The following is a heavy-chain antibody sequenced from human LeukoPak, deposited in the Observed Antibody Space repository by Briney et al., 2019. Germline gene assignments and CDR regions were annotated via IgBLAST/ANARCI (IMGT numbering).Heavy chain of an antibody. CDR3: ARVVRLGDLSPNWLDL. D-gene: IGHD3-16*02. Sequence: RSESQSPTCTVCGGSISSSYWSWARQPAGKGLEWLGRIHTSGSTNYNPSLKSRVTMSVDASKNQFSLKVTSVTAADTAMYYCARVVRLGDLSPNWLDLGGQGTRVTVSS. CDR2: IHTSGST. CDR1: GGSISSSY. J-gene: IGHJ5*01. V-gene: IGHV4-4*07.